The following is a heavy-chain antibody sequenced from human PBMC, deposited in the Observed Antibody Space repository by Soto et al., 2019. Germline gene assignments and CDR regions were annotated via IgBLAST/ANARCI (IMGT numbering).Heavy chain of an antibody. D-gene: IGHD2-15*01. CDR2: IYYSGST. V-gene: IGHV4-31*03. Sequence: PSETLSLTCTVSGGSISSGGYYFICIRQHPGKGLELIGYIYYSGSTHYNPSLKSRVTISVDTSKNQFSLKLSSVTAADTAVYYCARDHYCSGGSCYWFGGMDVWGQGTTVTVSS. CDR1: GGSISSGGYY. CDR3: ARDHYCSGGSCYWFGGMDV. J-gene: IGHJ6*02.